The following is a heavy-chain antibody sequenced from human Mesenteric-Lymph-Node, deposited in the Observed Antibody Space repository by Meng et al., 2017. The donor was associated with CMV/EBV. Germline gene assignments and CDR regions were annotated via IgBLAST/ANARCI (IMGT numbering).Heavy chain of an antibody. D-gene: IGHD4-23*01. V-gene: IGHV4-34*01. Sequence: QVQLQLAAAGPLQPSEPLALTCAVYGGSFSGYYLSWIRQPPGKGLEWIGEINHSGSTNYNPSLKSRVTISVDTSKNQFSLKLSSVTAADTAVYYCARHQRWLKSEGGFNYWGQGTLVTVSS. CDR2: INHSGST. CDR1: GGSFSGYY. CDR3: ARHQRWLKSEGGFNY. J-gene: IGHJ4*02.